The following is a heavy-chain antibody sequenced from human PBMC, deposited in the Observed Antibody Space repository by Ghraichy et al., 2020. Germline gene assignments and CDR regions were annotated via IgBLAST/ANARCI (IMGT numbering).Heavy chain of an antibody. V-gene: IGHV1-69*10. CDR1: GGTFNNFA. CDR3: ARMTWGYCSGGSCLRVPFDY. CDR2: IIPILGTA. D-gene: IGHD2-15*01. J-gene: IGHJ4*02. Sequence: SVKVSCKASGGTFNNFAISWVRQAPGQGLEWMGGIIPILGTADYAQKFQGRVTITADKSTRTAYMELSSLRSEDTAIYYCARMTWGYCSGGSCLRVPFDYWGQGTLVTVSS.